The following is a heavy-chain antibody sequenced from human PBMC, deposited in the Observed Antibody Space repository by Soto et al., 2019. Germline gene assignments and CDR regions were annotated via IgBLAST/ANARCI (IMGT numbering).Heavy chain of an antibody. CDR1: GFTFSSYA. D-gene: IGHD3-22*01. CDR3: ANPRSPLTYYYDSSGYYFDY. CDR2: ISGSGGST. Sequence: GESLKISCAASGFTFSSYAMSWVRQAPGKGLEWVSAISGSGGSTYYADSVKGRFTISRDNSKNTLYLQMNSLRAEDTAVYYCANPRSPLTYYYDSSGYYFDYWGQGTLVTVSS. J-gene: IGHJ4*02. V-gene: IGHV3-23*01.